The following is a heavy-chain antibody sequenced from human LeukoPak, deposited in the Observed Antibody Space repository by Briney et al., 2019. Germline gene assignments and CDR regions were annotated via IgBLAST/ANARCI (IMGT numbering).Heavy chain of an antibody. D-gene: IGHD3-22*01. Sequence: GGSLRLSCAASKFSGFVFSNAWMYWVRQAPGKGLEWVSRLKSEVNGGAKDYAAPVKDRFTISRDDSKDTLYLQMNGLKTEDTAVYYCTTDYYYTKGFDPWGQGTLVTVSS. V-gene: IGHV3-15*01. CDR3: TTDYYYTKGFDP. J-gene: IGHJ5*02. CDR1: KFSGFVFSNAW. CDR2: LKSEVNGGAK.